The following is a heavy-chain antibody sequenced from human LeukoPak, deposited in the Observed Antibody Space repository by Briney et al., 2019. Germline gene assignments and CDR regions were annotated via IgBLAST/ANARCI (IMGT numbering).Heavy chain of an antibody. CDR2: IYYSGST. D-gene: IGHD3-22*01. CDR3: ARGDSSGYYSDAFDI. CDR1: GDSVSSGNYY. J-gene: IGHJ3*02. V-gene: IGHV4-61*01. Sequence: PSETLSLTCTVSGDSVSSGNYYWSWIRQPPGKGLEWIGYIYYSGSTNYNPSLKSRVTISVDTSKNQFSLKLSSVTAADTAVYYCARGDSSGYYSDAFDIWGQGTMVTVSS.